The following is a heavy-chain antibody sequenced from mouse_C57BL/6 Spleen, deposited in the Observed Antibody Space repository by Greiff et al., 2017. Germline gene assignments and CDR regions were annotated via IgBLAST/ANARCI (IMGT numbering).Heavy chain of an antibody. V-gene: IGHV6-3*01. Sequence: EVKLLESGGGLVQPGGSMKLSCVASGFTFSNYWMNWVRQSPEKGLEWVAQIRLKSDNYATHYAESVKGRFTISRDDSKSSVYLQMNNLRAEDTGIYYCTGYDYPPWFAYWGQGTLVTVSA. CDR1: GFTFSNYW. CDR2: IRLKSDNYAT. CDR3: TGYDYPPWFAY. D-gene: IGHD2-4*01. J-gene: IGHJ3*01.